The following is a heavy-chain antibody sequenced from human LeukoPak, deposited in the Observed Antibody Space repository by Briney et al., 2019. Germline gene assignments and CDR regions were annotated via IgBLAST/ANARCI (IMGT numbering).Heavy chain of an antibody. CDR1: GGSISSGGYS. CDR2: IYYSGST. Sequence: PSETLSLTCTVSGGSISSGGYSWSWIRQHPGKGLEWIGYIYYSGSTYYNPSLKSRVTISVDTSKNQFSLKLSSVTAADTAVYYCARDRSPPLGYGMDVWGQGTTVTVSS. J-gene: IGHJ6*02. V-gene: IGHV4-30-4*08. D-gene: IGHD3-16*01. CDR3: ARDRSPPLGYGMDV.